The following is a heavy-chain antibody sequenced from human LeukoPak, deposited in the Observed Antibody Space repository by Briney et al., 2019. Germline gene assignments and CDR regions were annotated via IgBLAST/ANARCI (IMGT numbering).Heavy chain of an antibody. Sequence: GGSLRLSCAASGLTFNNYAMTWVRQAPGKGLEGVSFISGSGGSTFYADSVKGRFIISRDNSKNTLFLQMNSLRAEDAAVYYCAKGGAGRAPFDYWGQGTLVTVSS. D-gene: IGHD1-14*01. V-gene: IGHV3-23*01. CDR3: AKGGAGRAPFDY. J-gene: IGHJ4*02. CDR1: GLTFNNYA. CDR2: ISGSGGST.